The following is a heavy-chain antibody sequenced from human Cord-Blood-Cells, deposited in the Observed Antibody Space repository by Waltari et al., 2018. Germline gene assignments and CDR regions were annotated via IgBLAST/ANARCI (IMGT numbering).Heavy chain of an antibody. Sequence: EVQLVESGGGLVQPGGSLRLSCAASGFPFSSYSINWVRQAPGKGVEWVSSIGSSSSTIYYADPVKGRFTISRVNAKNSLYLQMNSLRAEDTAVYYCARDEYSSSLFYYYGMDVWGQGTTVTVSS. J-gene: IGHJ6*02. CDR3: ARDEYSSSLFYYYGMDV. CDR2: IGSSSSTI. V-gene: IGHV3-48*01. D-gene: IGHD6-6*01. CDR1: GFPFSSYS.